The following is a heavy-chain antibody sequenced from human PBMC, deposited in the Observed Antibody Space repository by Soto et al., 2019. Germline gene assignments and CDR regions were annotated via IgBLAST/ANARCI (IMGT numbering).Heavy chain of an antibody. CDR1: GFIFKDFA. V-gene: IGHV3-23*01. J-gene: IGHJ5*02. CDR2: ITTSDDIT. CDR3: TKGDSSGYFDPSSGYSTPDH. Sequence: EVQLSESGGGLVEPGESLRLSCAASGFIFKDFAMSWVRQAPGKGLEWVSTITTSDDITYSADSVRGRFTISRDNSANTLFLQMSSLRGDDTATYYCTKGDSSGYFDPSSGYSTPDHWGQGTLGTVSS. D-gene: IGHD3-3*01.